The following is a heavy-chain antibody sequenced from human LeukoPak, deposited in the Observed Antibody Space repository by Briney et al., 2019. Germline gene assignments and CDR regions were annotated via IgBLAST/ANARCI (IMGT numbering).Heavy chain of an antibody. CDR3: AKGQRYSGYDFDY. D-gene: IGHD5-12*01. CDR1: GFTFSGYW. V-gene: IGHV3-74*01. CDR2: IKSDGSIT. Sequence: GGSLRLSCAASGFTFSGYWMHWVRQAPGKGLVWVSRIKSDGSITSYADSVKGRVTISRDNAKNTLYLQMNSLRAEDTAVYYCAKGQRYSGYDFDYWGQGTLVTVSS. J-gene: IGHJ4*02.